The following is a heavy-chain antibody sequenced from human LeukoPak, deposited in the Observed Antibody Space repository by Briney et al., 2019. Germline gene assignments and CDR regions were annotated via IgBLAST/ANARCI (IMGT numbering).Heavy chain of an antibody. D-gene: IGHD6-19*01. CDR3: ARAGMVAGRNGVDY. CDR2: IYYRNT. V-gene: IGHV4-30-4*01. Sequence: PSQTLSLTCTVSGGSISSGDYYWGGDYYWSWIRQPPGKGLEWIGYIYYRNTFYTPSLKSRVTISVDTSKNQFSLKLSSVTAADTAVYYCARAGMVAGRNGVDYWGQGTLVTVSS. CDR1: GGSISSGDYYWGGDYY. J-gene: IGHJ4*02.